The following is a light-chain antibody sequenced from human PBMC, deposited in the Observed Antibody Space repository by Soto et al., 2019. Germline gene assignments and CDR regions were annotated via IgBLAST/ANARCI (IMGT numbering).Light chain of an antibody. J-gene: IGLJ3*02. CDR3: SSYAGGIKWV. Sequence: QSVLTQPPSASGSPGQSVTISCTGTSSDVGGYNFVSWYQQHPGKAPKLMIYEVTKRPSGVPDRFSGSKSGNTASLTVSGLQAEDEADYYCSSYAGGIKWVFGGGTKLTVL. V-gene: IGLV2-8*01. CDR2: EVT. CDR1: SSDVGGYNF.